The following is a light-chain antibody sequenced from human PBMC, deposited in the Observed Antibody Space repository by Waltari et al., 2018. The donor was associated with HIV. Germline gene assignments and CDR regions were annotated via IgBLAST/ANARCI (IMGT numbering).Light chain of an antibody. V-gene: IGKV1-5*03. J-gene: IGKJ1*01. CDR2: KAS. CDR3: QHYNTSSPWT. CDR1: QSIDTW. Sequence: DIQMTQSPSTLSTSVGDRLTITCRASQSIDTWLGWYQQKSGKAPKLLVYKASSLESGVPSRFSGSGSGTEFTLTISSLQPDDIATYYCQHYNTSSPWTFGQGTRVDI.